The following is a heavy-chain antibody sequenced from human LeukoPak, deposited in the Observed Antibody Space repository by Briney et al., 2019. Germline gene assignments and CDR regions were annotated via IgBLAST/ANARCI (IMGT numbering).Heavy chain of an antibody. CDR2: IIPILGIA. J-gene: IGHJ4*02. D-gene: IGHD3-10*01. Sequence: ASVKVSCKASGGTFSSYAISWVRQAPGQGLECMGRIIPILGIANYAQKFQGRVTITADKSTSTAYMELSSLRSEDTAVYYCARAWALLWLGDLSYFDYWGQGTLVTVSS. CDR3: ARAWALLWLGDLSYFDY. CDR1: GGTFSSYA. V-gene: IGHV1-69*04.